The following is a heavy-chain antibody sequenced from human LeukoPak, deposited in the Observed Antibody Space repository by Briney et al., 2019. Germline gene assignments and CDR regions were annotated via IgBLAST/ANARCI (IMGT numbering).Heavy chain of an antibody. CDR2: IYYSGST. D-gene: IGHD1-26*01. V-gene: IGHV4-59*08. CDR1: GGSISSYY. J-gene: IGHJ4*02. CDR3: ARRTGGSYWGLFDY. Sequence: KSSETLSLTCTVSGGSISSYYWSWIRQPPGKGLEWIGYIYYSGSTNYNPSLKSRVTISVDTSKNQFSLKLSSVTAADTAVYYCARRTGGSYWGLFDYWGQGTLVTVSS.